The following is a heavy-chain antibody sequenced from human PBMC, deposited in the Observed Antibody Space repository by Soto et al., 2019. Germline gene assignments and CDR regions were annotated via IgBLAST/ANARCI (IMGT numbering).Heavy chain of an antibody. Sequence: QVQLVQSGAEVKKPGASVKVSCKASGYTFTSYGISWVRQAPGQGLEWMGWISAYNGNTNYAQKLQGRVTMTTDTSKSTAYMELRSLRSDDTAVYYCARDHEVRGVILELWYYYYYGMDVWGQGTTVTVSS. CDR2: ISAYNGNT. CDR1: GYTFTSYG. D-gene: IGHD3-10*01. CDR3: ARDHEVRGVILELWYYYYYGMDV. J-gene: IGHJ6*02. V-gene: IGHV1-18*01.